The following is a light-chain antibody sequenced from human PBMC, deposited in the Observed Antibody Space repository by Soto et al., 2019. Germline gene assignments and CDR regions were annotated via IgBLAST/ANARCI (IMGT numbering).Light chain of an antibody. J-gene: IGLJ3*02. CDR3: ASWDESPNVPV. CDR1: NSNIGRNT. V-gene: IGLV1-44*01. CDR2: SNN. Sequence: QSVLTQPPSASGTPGQSVTISCSGSNSNIGRNTVNWYQQLPGAAPSLLIYSNNQRPSGVPDRFSGSKSGTSASLAISGLQSEDEADYYCASWDESPNVPVFGGGTKLTVL.